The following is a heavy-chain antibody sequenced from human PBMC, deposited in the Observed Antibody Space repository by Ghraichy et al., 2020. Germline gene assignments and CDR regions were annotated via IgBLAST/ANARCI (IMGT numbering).Heavy chain of an antibody. CDR1: GYSISSGYY. V-gene: IGHV4-38-2*02. D-gene: IGHD3-22*01. Sequence: SETLSLTCTVSGYSISSGYYWGWIRQPPGKGLEWIGSIYHSGSTYYNPSLKSRVTISVDTSKNQFSLKLSSVTAADTAVYYCARVSDSSGLTQLYYFDYWGQGTLVTVSS. J-gene: IGHJ4*02. CDR2: IYHSGST. CDR3: ARVSDSSGLTQLYYFDY.